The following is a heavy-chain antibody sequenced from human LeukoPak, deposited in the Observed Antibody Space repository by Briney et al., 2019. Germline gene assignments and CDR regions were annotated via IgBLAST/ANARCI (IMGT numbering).Heavy chain of an antibody. J-gene: IGHJ5*02. Sequence: SETLSLTCTVSGGSISSYYWSWIRQPPGKGLEWIGYIYYSGSTNSNPSLKSRVTMSVDTSKNQFSLRMRSVTAADTAVYYRARDPGYSSGWNWFDPWGQGTLATVSS. V-gene: IGHV4-59*12. CDR1: GGSISSYY. CDR2: IYYSGST. D-gene: IGHD6-19*01. CDR3: ARDPGYSSGWNWFDP.